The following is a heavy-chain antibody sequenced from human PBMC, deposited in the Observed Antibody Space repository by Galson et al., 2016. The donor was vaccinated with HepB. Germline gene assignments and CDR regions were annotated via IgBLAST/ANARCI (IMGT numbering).Heavy chain of an antibody. D-gene: IGHD5-24*01. CDR3: AKARSTHAYKVFDY. CDR1: GFTFDDYA. V-gene: IGHV3-9*01. CDR2: IGWNSAYI. Sequence: SLRLSCAASGFTFDDYAMLWVRQTPGKGLEWVSGIGWNSAYIDYADSVKGRFTISRDNAKNSLYLQMDSLRPEDTALYYCAKARSTHAYKVFDYWGQGILVAVSS. J-gene: IGHJ4*02.